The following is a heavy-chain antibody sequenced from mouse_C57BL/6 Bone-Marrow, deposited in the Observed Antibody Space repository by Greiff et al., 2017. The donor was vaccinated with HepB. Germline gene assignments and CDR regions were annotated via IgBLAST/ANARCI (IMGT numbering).Heavy chain of an antibody. V-gene: IGHV3-6*01. J-gene: IGHJ3*01. CDR3: ADGYPFAY. D-gene: IGHD2-3*01. Sequence: EVKLMESGPGLVKPSQSLSLTCSVTGYSITSGYYWNWIRQFPGNKLEWMGYISYDGSNNYNPSLKNRISITRDTSKNQFFLKLNSVTTEDTATYYCADGYPFAYWGQGTLVTVSA. CDR1: GYSITSGYY. CDR2: ISYDGSN.